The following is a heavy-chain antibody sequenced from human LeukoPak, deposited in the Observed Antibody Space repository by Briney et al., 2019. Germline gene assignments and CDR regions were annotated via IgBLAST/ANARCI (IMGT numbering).Heavy chain of an antibody. D-gene: IGHD3-10*01. CDR1: GGSFSGYY. V-gene: IGHV4-34*01. CDR2: INHSGST. J-gene: IGHJ5*02. Sequence: SETLSLTCAVYGGSFSGYYWSWIRQPPGKGLEWIGEINHSGSTNYNPSFKSRVTISVDTSKNQFSLKLSSVTAADTAVYYCASSMVRGVISAARSGWFDPWGQGTLVTVSS. CDR3: ASSMVRGVISAARSGWFDP.